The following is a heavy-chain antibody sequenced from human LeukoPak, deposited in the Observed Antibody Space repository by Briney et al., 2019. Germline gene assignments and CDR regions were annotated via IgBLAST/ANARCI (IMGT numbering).Heavy chain of an antibody. V-gene: IGHV4-39*07. J-gene: IGHJ4*02. CDR3: ARGSGYYYGDFDC. D-gene: IGHD3-22*01. Sequence: WVRQAPGKGLEWIGSIYYSGSPYYNPSLKSRVTISVDTSKNQFSLKLSSVTAADTAVYYSARGSGYYYGDFDCWGQGTLVTVSS. CDR2: IYYSGSP.